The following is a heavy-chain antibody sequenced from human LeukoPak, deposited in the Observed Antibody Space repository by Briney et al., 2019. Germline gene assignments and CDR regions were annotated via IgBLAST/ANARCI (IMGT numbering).Heavy chain of an antibody. J-gene: IGHJ4*02. D-gene: IGHD6-19*01. CDR3: ARVRPIAVAGTFYFDY. Sequence: GGSLRLSCAASGFIFSDYYMSWIRQAPGKGLEWVSYISSSGSTIYYADSVKGRFTISRDNAKNSLYLQMNSLRAEDTAVYYCARVRPIAVAGTFYFDYWGQGTLVTVSS. CDR1: GFIFSDYY. CDR2: ISSSGSTI. V-gene: IGHV3-11*04.